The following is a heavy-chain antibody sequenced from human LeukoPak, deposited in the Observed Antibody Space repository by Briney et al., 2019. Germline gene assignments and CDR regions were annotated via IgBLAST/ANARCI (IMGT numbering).Heavy chain of an antibody. D-gene: IGHD1-1*01. J-gene: IGHJ5*01. V-gene: IGHV3-23*01. CDR1: GFTFSNYA. CDR3: AKGVDNTGRLRWFDS. CDR2: LSGRGSDR. Sequence: GGSLRLSCAASGFTFSNYALTWVRQTPGKGLEWVSTLSGRGSDRFYADAVKGRFTISRDNSKNTIYLKMNSLKIEDTAFYYCAKGVDNTGRLRWFDSWGQGTLVTVSS.